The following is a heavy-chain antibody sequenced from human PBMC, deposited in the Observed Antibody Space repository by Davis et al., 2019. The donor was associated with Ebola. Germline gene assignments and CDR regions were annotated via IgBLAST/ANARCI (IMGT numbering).Heavy chain of an antibody. Sequence: PGGSLRLSCEASGFIFSDYWMTWVRQAPGKGLEWVANIKQYGSEEYYLGSVKGRFTISRDNAKSSVYLQMSSLRAEDTAVYYCGRVLHHYDSSGCGPSEWGQGTLVTVSS. CDR3: GRVLHHYDSSGCGPSE. CDR2: IKQYGSEE. D-gene: IGHD3-22*01. V-gene: IGHV3-7*01. CDR1: GFIFSDYW. J-gene: IGHJ4*02.